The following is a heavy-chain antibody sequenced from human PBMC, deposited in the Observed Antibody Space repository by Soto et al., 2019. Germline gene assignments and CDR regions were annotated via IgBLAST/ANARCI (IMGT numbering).Heavy chain of an antibody. D-gene: IGHD3-3*01. J-gene: IGHJ6*02. CDR1: GGTFSSYA. V-gene: IGHV1-69*12. Sequence: QVQLVQSGAEVKKPGSSVKVSCKASGGTFSSYAISWVRQAPGQGLEWMGGIIPIFGTANYAQKFQGRVTITAVESTSTDYMELSSLRSEDTAVYYCAREPVDYDFWSGSMDVWGQGTTVTVSS. CDR2: IIPIFGTA. CDR3: AREPVDYDFWSGSMDV.